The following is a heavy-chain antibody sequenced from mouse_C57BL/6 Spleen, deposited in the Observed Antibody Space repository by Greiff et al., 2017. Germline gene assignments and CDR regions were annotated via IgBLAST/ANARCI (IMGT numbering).Heavy chain of an antibody. V-gene: IGHV1-59*01. CDR3: ARGTVYFDY. CDR1: GYTFTSYW. J-gene: IGHJ2*01. CDR2: IDPSDSYT. Sequence: QVQLQQPGAELVRPGTSVKLSCKASGYTFTSYWMHWVKQRPGQGLEWIGVIDPSDSYTNYNQKFKGKATLTVDTSSSTAYMQLSSLTSEDSAVYYCARGTVYFDYWGQGTTLTVSS. D-gene: IGHD1-1*01.